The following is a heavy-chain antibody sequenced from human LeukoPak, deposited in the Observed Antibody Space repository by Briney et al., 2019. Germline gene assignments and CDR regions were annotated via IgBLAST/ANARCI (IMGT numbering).Heavy chain of an antibody. CDR2: IIPIFGTA. Sequence: GASVKVSCKASGGTFSSYAISWVRQAPGQGLEWMGGIIPIFGTANYAQKFQGRVTITADESTGTAYMELSSLRSEDTAVYYCATTLAYYDYVWGTHDYWGQGTLVTVSS. D-gene: IGHD3-16*01. CDR1: GGTFSSYA. V-gene: IGHV1-69*13. J-gene: IGHJ4*02. CDR3: ATTLAYYDYVWGTHDY.